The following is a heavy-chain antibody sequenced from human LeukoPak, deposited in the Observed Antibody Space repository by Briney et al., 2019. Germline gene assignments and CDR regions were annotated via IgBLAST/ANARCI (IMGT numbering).Heavy chain of an antibody. CDR2: ISAYNGNT. J-gene: IGHJ3*02. D-gene: IGHD3-9*01. CDR1: GYTFTSYG. CDR3: ARGRGLEGRYFDWSSKGAFDI. Sequence: ASVMVSCKASGYTFTSYGISWVRQAPGQGLEWMGWISAYNGNTNYAQKLQGRVTMTTDTSTSTAYMELRSLRSDDTAVYYCARGRGLEGRYFDWSSKGAFDIWGQGTMVTVSS. V-gene: IGHV1-18*01.